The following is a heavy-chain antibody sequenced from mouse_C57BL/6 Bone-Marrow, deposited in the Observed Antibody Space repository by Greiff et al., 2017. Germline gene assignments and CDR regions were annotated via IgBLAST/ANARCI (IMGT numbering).Heavy chain of an antibody. CDR2: ISSGGSYT. J-gene: IGHJ1*03. D-gene: IGHD2-5*01. V-gene: IGHV5-6*01. CDR3: ARQTPSYYSNYGGYFDV. Sequence: EVQVVESGGDLVKPGGSLKLSCAASGFTFSSYGMSWVRQTPDKRLEWVATISSGGSYTYYPDSVKGRFTISRDNAKNTLYLQMSSLKSEDTAMYYCARQTPSYYSNYGGYFDVWGTGTTVTVSS. CDR1: GFTFSSYG.